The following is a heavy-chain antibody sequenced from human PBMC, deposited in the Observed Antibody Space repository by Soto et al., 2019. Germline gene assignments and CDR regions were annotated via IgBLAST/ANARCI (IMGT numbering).Heavy chain of an antibody. D-gene: IGHD3-22*01. V-gene: IGHV1-69*01. Sequence: QVQLVQSGAEVKKPGSSVKVSCKASGGTFSSYAISWVRQAPGQGLEWMRGSIPIFGTANYAQKFQGRVTITADESTSTAYMELSSLRSEDTAVYYCARAGYYYDSSGYYYYGMDVWGQGTTVTVSS. CDR3: ARAGYYYDSSGYYYYGMDV. CDR1: GGTFSSYA. J-gene: IGHJ6*02. CDR2: SIPIFGTA.